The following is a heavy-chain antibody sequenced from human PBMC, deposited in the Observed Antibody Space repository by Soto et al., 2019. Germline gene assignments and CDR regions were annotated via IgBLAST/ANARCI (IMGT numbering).Heavy chain of an antibody. CDR3: AGAPNLSYFDF. Sequence: QVQLQESGPGLVKPSETLSLTCTVSGDAISSGARSWSWIRQHPGRGLEWIGSIHYSGTTYYNPSLISRISISLVTSQNQFSLTRSSVTAADAAVSWCAGAPNLSYFDFWGQGPLVTVSS. D-gene: IGHD4-17*01. CDR1: GDAISSGARS. J-gene: IGHJ4*02. V-gene: IGHV4-31*03. CDR2: IHYSGTT.